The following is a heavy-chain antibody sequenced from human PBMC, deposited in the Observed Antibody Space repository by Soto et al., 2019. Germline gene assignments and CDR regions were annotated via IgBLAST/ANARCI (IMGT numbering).Heavy chain of an antibody. CDR1: GFTFSSYA. CDR3: AKDHNRYYYDSSGYSGWDY. D-gene: IGHD3-22*01. J-gene: IGHJ4*02. Sequence: EVQLLESGGGLVQPGGSLRLSCAASGFTFSSYAMSWVRQAPGKGLEWFSAVSGSGGSTYDADSVKGRFTISRDNSKNTLYLKMNSLRAEDTAVYYCAKDHNRYYYDSSGYSGWDYWGQGTLVTVSS. V-gene: IGHV3-23*01. CDR2: VSGSGGST.